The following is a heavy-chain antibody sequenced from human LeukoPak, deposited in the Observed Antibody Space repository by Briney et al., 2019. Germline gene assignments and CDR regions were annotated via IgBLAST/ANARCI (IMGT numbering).Heavy chain of an antibody. D-gene: IGHD3-22*01. V-gene: IGHV4-59*08. Sequence: SETLSLTCTVSGGSISSYYWSWIRQPPGKGLEWIGYIYYSGSTNCIPSLKSRVTISVDTSKNQLSLKLSSVTAADTVVYYCARTDYDSSGYYYVLDYWGQGTLVTVSS. J-gene: IGHJ4*02. CDR1: GGSISSYY. CDR3: ARTDYDSSGYYYVLDY. CDR2: IYYSGST.